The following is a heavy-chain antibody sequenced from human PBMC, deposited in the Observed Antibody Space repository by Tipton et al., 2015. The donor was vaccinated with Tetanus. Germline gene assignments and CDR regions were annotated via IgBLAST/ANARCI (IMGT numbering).Heavy chain of an antibody. Sequence: TLSLTCTVSGGSISGYYWNWIRQPPGKGLEWIGYIYYSGSTNYNPSLKSRVTISVDTSKNQFSLKLSSVTAADTAVYYCARDHALGRPVDYYYGMDVWGQGTTVTVSS. J-gene: IGHJ6*02. V-gene: IGHV4-59*01. CDR2: IYYSGST. CDR3: ARDHALGRPVDYYYGMDV. D-gene: IGHD2-15*01. CDR1: GGSISGYY.